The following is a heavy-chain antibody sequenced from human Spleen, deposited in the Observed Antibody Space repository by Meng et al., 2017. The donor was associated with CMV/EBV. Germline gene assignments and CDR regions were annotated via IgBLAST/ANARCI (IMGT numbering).Heavy chain of an antibody. CDR3: TRGLAAY. V-gene: IGHV1-18*01. CDR2: VSGYNDKT. Sequence: ASVKVSCKAFGYTFSSYGITWVRQAPGQGLEWMGWVSGYNDKTDYAQNIQDRVILTTETATNTAYMELRCLRSDDTAVYNCTRGLAAYWGQGTLVTVSS. D-gene: IGHD6-19*01. CDR1: GYTFSSYG. J-gene: IGHJ4*02.